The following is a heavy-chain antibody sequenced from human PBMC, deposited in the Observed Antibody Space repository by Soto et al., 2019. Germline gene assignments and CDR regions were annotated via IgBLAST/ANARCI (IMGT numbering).Heavy chain of an antibody. CDR3: ARAWGSSLSPPPDY. CDR1: GGSISSGGYY. V-gene: IGHV4-31*03. CDR2: IYYSGST. Sequence: QVQLQESGPGLVKPSQTLSLTCTVSGGSISSGGYYWSWIRQHPGKGLEWIGYIYYSGSTYYNPSLNIRVTITVATSKNQFCLNVSSFSASDKAVYSCARAWGSSLSPPPDYWGQGTLVTVSS. J-gene: IGHJ4*02. D-gene: IGHD3-16*01.